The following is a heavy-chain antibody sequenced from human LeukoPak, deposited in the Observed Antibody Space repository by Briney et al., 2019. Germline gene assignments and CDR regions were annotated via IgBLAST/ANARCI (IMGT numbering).Heavy chain of an antibody. CDR2: ISGSGGST. CDR3: ANFPEGIAGSYGMAY. CDR1: GFTFSSYG. V-gene: IGHV3-23*01. D-gene: IGHD1-26*01. Sequence: GGSLRLSCAASGFTFSSYGMSWVRQAPGKGLEWVSAISGSGGSTYYADSVKGRFTISRDNSKNTLYLQMNSLRAEDTAVYYCANFPEGIAGSYGMAYWGQGTLVTVSS. J-gene: IGHJ4*02.